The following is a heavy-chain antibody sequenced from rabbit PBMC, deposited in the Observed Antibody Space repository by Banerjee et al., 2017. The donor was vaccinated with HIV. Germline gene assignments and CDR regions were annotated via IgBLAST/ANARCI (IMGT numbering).Heavy chain of an antibody. Sequence: QEQLEESGGGLVKPEGSLTLTCKASGFSFSNKYVMCWVRQAPGKGLEWIACIYAGSSDSTYFASWAKGRFTISKTSSTVDLKMTSLTAADTATYFCARGYAGYGGYGYPYFTLWGQGTLVTVS. CDR2: IYAGSSDST. CDR1: GFSFSNKYV. J-gene: IGHJ4*01. D-gene: IGHD6-1*01. V-gene: IGHV1S45*01. CDR3: ARGYAGYGGYGYPYFTL.